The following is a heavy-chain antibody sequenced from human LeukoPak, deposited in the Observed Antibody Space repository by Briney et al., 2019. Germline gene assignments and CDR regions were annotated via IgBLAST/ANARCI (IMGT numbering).Heavy chain of an antibody. CDR1: GFTFSSYG. V-gene: IGHV3-30*02. CDR2: IRYDGSNK. Sequence: PGGSLRLSCAASGFTFSSYGMHWVRQAPGKGLGWVAFIRYDGSNKYYADSVKGRFTISRDNSKNTLYLQMNSLRAEDTAVYYCARGYYYDSSGQDYWGQGTLVTVSS. CDR3: ARGYYYDSSGQDY. J-gene: IGHJ4*02. D-gene: IGHD3-22*01.